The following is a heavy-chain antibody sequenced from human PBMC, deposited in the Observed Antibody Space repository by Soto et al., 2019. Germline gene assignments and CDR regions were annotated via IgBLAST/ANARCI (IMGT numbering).Heavy chain of an antibody. D-gene: IGHD3-22*01. Sequence: QVQLVESGGGVVQPGGSLRLSCAPSGFTFSSYGMHWVRQAPGKGLEWVAIIWYDGTNKYYADSVKGRFTISRDNSKNTLYLQMNSLRAEDTAVYYCARDEYYYDSSGLGYGMDVWGQGPRSPSP. V-gene: IGHV3-33*01. J-gene: IGHJ6*02. CDR3: ARDEYYYDSSGLGYGMDV. CDR2: IWYDGTNK. CDR1: GFTFSSYG.